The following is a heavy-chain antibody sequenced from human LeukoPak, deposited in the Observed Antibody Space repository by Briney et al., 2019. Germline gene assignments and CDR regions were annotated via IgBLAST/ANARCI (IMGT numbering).Heavy chain of an antibody. CDR2: INPNSGGT. CDR3: ARDTGNKLWYFDY. J-gene: IGHJ4*02. Sequence: ASVKVSCKTSGYTFTSYYMHWVRQAPGQGLEWMGRINPNSGGTNYAQKFQGRVTMARDTSISTAYMELSRLRSDDTGVYYCARDTGNKLWYFDYWGQGTLVTVSS. CDR1: GYTFTSYY. V-gene: IGHV1-2*05. D-gene: IGHD3-16*01.